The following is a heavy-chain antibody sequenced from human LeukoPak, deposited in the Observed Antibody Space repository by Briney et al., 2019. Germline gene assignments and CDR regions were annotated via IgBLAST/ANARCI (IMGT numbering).Heavy chain of an antibody. CDR3: ARLTAWGSYRYDY. V-gene: IGHV4-39*01. Sequence: SETLSLTCIVSGGSISSSSYYWGWIRQPPGKGLEWIGSIYYSGSTYYNPSLKSRVTISVDTSKNQLSLKFRSVTAAVPAAYYCARLTAWGSYRYDYWGQGTLVTPSS. CDR1: GGSISSSSYY. J-gene: IGHJ4*02. CDR2: IYYSGST. D-gene: IGHD3-16*02.